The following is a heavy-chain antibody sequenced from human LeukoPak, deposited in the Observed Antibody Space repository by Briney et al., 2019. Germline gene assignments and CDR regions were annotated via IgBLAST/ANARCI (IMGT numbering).Heavy chain of an antibody. CDR2: ISSSSSYI. V-gene: IGHV3-21*01. CDR3: ARGDSSGYVRYFDY. Sequence: GGSLRLSCAASGFTFSSYSMNWVRQAPGKGLEWVPSISSSSSYIYYADSVKGRFTISRDNAKNSLYLQMNSLRAEDTAVYYCARGDSSGYVRYFDYWGQGTLVTVSS. CDR1: GFTFSSYS. J-gene: IGHJ4*02. D-gene: IGHD3-22*01.